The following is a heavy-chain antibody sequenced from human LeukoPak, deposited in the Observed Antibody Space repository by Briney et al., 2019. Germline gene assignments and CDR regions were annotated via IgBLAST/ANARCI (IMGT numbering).Heavy chain of an antibody. V-gene: IGHV6-1*01. J-gene: IGHJ4*02. Sequence: SQTLSLTCAISGDSVSSNSAAWNWIRQSPSRGLEWLGRTYYRSKWYNDYAVSVKSRITINPDTSKNHFSLKLSSVTAADTAVYYCARSVGGSSWSPSYYWGQGTLVTVSS. CDR3: ARSVGGSSWSPSYY. CDR2: TYYRSKWYN. D-gene: IGHD6-13*01. CDR1: GDSVSSNSAA.